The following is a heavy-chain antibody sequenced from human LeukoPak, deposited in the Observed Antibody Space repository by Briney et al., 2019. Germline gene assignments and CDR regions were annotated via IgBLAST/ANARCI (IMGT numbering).Heavy chain of an antibody. D-gene: IGHD1-7*01. J-gene: IGHJ3*02. CDR1: GYTFTSYD. V-gene: IGHV1-18*01. Sequence: ASVKVSCKASGYTFTSYDINWVRQATGQGLEWMGWISAYNGNTNYAQKLQGRVTMTTDTSTSTAYMELRSLRSDDTAVYYCARDLGTNDAFDIWGQGTMVTVSS. CDR3: ARDLGTNDAFDI. CDR2: ISAYNGNT.